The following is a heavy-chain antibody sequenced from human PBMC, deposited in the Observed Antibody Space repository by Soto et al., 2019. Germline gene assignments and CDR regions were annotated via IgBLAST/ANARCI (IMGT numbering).Heavy chain of an antibody. CDR3: AATSPNYYYYGMDV. CDR1: GFTFSSYA. V-gene: IGHV3-23*01. Sequence: GGSLRFSCAASGFTFSSYAMSWVRQAPGKGLEWVSAISGSGGSTYYADSVKGRFTISRDNSKNTLYLQMNSLRAEDTAVYYCAATSPNYYYYGMDVGGQGTTVTVSS. CDR2: ISGSGGST. J-gene: IGHJ6*02.